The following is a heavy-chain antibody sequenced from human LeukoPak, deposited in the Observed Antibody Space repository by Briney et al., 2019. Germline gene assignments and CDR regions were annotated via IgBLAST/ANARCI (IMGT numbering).Heavy chain of an antibody. CDR3: TRDDPRVGSTETD. CDR2: ISGSGGST. D-gene: IGHD1-26*01. V-gene: IGHV3-23*01. J-gene: IGHJ4*02. Sequence: GGSLRLSCAASGFTFSSYAMSWVRQAPGKGLEWVSAISGSGGSTYYADSVKGRFTVSRDNARASVFLQMNSLRAEDTAVYYCTRDDPRVGSTETDWGQGTLVTVSS. CDR1: GFTFSSYA.